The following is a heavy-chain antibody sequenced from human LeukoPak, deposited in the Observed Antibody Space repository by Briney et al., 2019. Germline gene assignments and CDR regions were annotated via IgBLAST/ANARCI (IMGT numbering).Heavy chain of an antibody. Sequence: PSETLSLTCTVSGASINTYYWSWIRQPPGKGLEWIGYIYYSGTTSYNTSLKTRVTISIDTSKNQFSLKLSSVTAADTAVYYCARVLRPMASQYYFDYWGQGTLVTVSS. J-gene: IGHJ4*02. CDR2: IYYSGTT. CDR1: GASINTYY. V-gene: IGHV4-59*01. D-gene: IGHD3-10*01. CDR3: ARVLRPMASQYYFDY.